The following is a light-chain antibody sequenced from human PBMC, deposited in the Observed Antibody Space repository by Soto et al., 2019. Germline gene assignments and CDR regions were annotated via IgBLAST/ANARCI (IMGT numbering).Light chain of an antibody. V-gene: IGLV3-1*01. CDR1: KLGDKY. J-gene: IGLJ2*01. Sequence: SYELTQPPSVSVSPGQTASITCSGDKLGDKYACWYQQKPGQSPVLVIYQDSKRPSGIPERFSGSNSGNTATLTIRGTQAMDEADYYCQAWHSSTVVFGGGTKLTVL. CDR2: QDS. CDR3: QAWHSSTVV.